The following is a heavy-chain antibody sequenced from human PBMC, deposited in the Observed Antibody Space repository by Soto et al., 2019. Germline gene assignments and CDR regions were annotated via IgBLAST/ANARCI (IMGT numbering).Heavy chain of an antibody. J-gene: IGHJ5*02. Sequence: ASVKISCKASGYTSTSYGISWVRQAPGQGLEWMGWISAYNGNTNYAQKLQGRVTMTTDTSTSTAYMELRSLRSDDTAVYYCARDISSPHYYDSSGYVSNWFDPWGQGTLVTVSS. V-gene: IGHV1-18*01. CDR2: ISAYNGNT. CDR1: GYTSTSYG. D-gene: IGHD3-22*01. CDR3: ARDISSPHYYDSSGYVSNWFDP.